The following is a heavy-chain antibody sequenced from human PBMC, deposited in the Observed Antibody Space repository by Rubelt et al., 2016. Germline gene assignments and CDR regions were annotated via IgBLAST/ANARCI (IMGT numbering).Heavy chain of an antibody. D-gene: IGHD2-8*01. Sequence: QVQLVQSGAEVKKPGASVKVSCKASGYTFTSYAMHWVRQAPGQRLEWMGWINAGNGNTTYSQKFQGRVTITRDTSASTAYMGLSSLGSEDTAVYYCARAQRIRLLMVYAPTFDYWGQGTLVTVSS. CDR3: ARAQRIRLLMVYAPTFDY. V-gene: IGHV1-3*01. CDR2: INAGNGNT. J-gene: IGHJ4*02. CDR1: GYTFTSYA.